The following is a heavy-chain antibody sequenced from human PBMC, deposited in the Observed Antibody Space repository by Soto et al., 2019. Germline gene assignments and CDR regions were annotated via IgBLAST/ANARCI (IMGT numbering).Heavy chain of an antibody. CDR2: IYYSGST. Sequence: QLQLQESGPGLVKPSETLSLTCTVSGGSISSSSYYWGWIRQPPGKGLEWIGSIYYSGSTYYNPSLKSRVTISVETSKNQFSLKLSSVTAADTAVYSCARREVPIGRFDYWGQGTLVTVSS. V-gene: IGHV4-39*01. J-gene: IGHJ4*02. D-gene: IGHD1-26*01. CDR3: ARREVPIGRFDY. CDR1: GGSISSSSYY.